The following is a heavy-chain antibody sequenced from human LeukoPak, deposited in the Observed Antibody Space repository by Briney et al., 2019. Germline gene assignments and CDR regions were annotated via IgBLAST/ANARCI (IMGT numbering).Heavy chain of an antibody. D-gene: IGHD5-18*01. V-gene: IGHV1-2*02. CDR3: ASSPDTAMVFDY. CDR2: INPDSGGT. CDR1: GYTFTDYF. J-gene: IGHJ4*02. Sequence: GASVKVSCKASGYTFTDYFMHWVRQAPGQGLDWMGWINPDSGGTNYAQKFQGRVTMTRDTSISTAYMELSRLRSDDTAVYYCASSPDTAMVFDYWGQGTLVTVSS.